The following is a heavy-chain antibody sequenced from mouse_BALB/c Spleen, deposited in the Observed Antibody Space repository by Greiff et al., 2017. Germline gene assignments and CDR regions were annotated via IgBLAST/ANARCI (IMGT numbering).Heavy chain of an antibody. CDR3: ARLYDGYYRYAMDY. V-gene: IGHV1-7*01. CDR1: GYTFTSYW. Sequence: VKLQQSGAELAKPGASVKMSCKASGYTFTSYWMHWVKQRPGQGLEWIGYINPSTGYTEYNQKFKDKATLTADKSSSTAYMQLSSLTSEDSAVYYCARLYDGYYRYAMDYWGQGTSVTVSS. D-gene: IGHD2-3*01. CDR2: INPSTGYT. J-gene: IGHJ4*01.